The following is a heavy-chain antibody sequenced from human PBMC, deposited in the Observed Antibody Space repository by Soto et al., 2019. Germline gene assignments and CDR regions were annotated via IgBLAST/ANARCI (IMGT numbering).Heavy chain of an antibody. D-gene: IGHD3-10*01. CDR3: AKVLLWFGELSPHDAFDI. CDR1: GYTFTSYG. Sequence: VASVKVSCKASGYTFTSYGISWVRQAPGQGLEWMGWISAYNGNTNYAQKLQGRVTMTTDTSTSTAYMELRSLRSDDTAVYYCAKVLLWFGELSPHDAFDIWGQGTMVTVSS. CDR2: ISAYNGNT. J-gene: IGHJ3*02. V-gene: IGHV1-18*01.